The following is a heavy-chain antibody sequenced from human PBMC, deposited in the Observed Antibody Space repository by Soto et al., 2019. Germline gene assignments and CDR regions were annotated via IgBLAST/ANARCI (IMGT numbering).Heavy chain of an antibody. CDR1: GGSFTINNW. Sequence: SETLSLTCAVSGGSFTINNWWTCVRQPPGQGLEWIGEIYRTGSTNYNPSLKSRVTISLDKSENQFSLKVTSLTAADTAVYYCASRDPGTSVDYWGQGTLVTVSS. CDR2: IYRTGST. CDR3: ASRDPGTSVDY. V-gene: IGHV4-4*02. J-gene: IGHJ4*02. D-gene: IGHD1-7*01.